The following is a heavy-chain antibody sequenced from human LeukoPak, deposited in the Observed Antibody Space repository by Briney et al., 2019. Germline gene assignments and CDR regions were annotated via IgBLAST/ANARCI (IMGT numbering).Heavy chain of an antibody. CDR2: ISGSGGST. D-gene: IGHD2-2*01. V-gene: IGHV3-23*01. CDR1: GFTFSSYG. J-gene: IGHJ4*02. Sequence: GGSLRLSCAASGFTFSSYGMNWVRQAPGKGLEWVSVISGSGGSTYYADSVKGRLTISRDNSKNTLYLQMNGLRVEDTAVYYCAKDFSPAVPYYFDYWGQGTLVTVSS. CDR3: AKDFSPAVPYYFDY.